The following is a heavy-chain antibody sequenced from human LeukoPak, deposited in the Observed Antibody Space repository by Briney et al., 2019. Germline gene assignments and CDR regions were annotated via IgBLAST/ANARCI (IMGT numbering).Heavy chain of an antibody. V-gene: IGHV4-61*02. J-gene: IGHJ4*02. CDR1: GGSISSGSHY. D-gene: IGHD3-22*01. CDR2: IYTSGST. CDR3: ARGRNYYDSSGYTGDYFDY. Sequence: SETLSLTCTVSGGSISSGSHYWSWIRQPAGKGLEWIGRIYTSGSTNYNPSLKSRVTISVDTSKNQFSLKLSSVTAADTAVYYCARGRNYYDSSGYTGDYFDYWGQGTLVTVSS.